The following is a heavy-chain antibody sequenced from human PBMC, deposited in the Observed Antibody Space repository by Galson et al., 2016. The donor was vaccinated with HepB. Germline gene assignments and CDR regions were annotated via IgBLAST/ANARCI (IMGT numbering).Heavy chain of an antibody. CDR2: IIPIFDTA. V-gene: IGHV1-69*13. Sequence: SVKVSCKVSGGTFSSYAISWVRQAPGQGLEWMGGIIPIFDTANDALKFQGRLTITADESTSTAYMELSSLTSEDTAVYYCARADMVPTSPFDSWGQGTLVTVSS. J-gene: IGHJ4*02. CDR3: ARADMVPTSPFDS. D-gene: IGHD5-12*01. CDR1: GGTFSSYA.